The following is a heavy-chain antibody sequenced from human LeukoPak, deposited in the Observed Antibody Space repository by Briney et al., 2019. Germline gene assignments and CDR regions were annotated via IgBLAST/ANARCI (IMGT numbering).Heavy chain of an antibody. CDR3: AREAKGRDGYNAFAFDI. J-gene: IGHJ3*02. CDR1: GYTFTGYY. D-gene: IGHD5-24*01. V-gene: IGHV1-2*02. Sequence: ASVKVSCTASGYTFTGYYIHWVRQAPGQGLEWMGWINPNSGGTNYAQKFQGRVTMTRDTSISTAYMELSRLRSDDTAVYYCAREAKGRDGYNAFAFDIWGQGTMVTVSS. CDR2: INPNSGGT.